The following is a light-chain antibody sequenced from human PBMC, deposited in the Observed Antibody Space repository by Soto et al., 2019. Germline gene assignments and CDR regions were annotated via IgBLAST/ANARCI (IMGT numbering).Light chain of an antibody. CDR2: EVT. J-gene: IGLJ2*01. CDR1: ISDVGGYNY. V-gene: IGLV2-14*01. CDR3: SASRSGSTVV. Sequence: QSVLTQPASVSGSPGQSITISCTGTISDVGGYNYVSWYQQFSGKAPTLIIYEVTNRPSGISNRFSGSKSGETASLTIAWLRDEDEADYYCSASRSGSTVVFGGGTKLTVL.